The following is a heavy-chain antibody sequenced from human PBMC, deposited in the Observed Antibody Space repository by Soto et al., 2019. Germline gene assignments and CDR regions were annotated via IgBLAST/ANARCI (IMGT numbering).Heavy chain of an antibody. Sequence: SAEPSSEAPREGLTCNARHSPRHSPKQMLEWMGWINAGNGNTKYSQKLQGRVTITRDTSASTAYMELSRLRSEDTAVYYCARAPPYSSGCNSRPCDYWGQGTPVTV. CDR1: REGLTCNA. CDR3: ARAPPYSSGCNSRPCDY. CDR2: INAGNGNT. J-gene: IGHJ4*02. V-gene: IGHV1-3*01. D-gene: IGHD6-19*01.